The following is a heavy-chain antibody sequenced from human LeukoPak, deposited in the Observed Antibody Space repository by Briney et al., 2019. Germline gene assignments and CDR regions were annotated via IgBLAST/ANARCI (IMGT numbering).Heavy chain of an antibody. J-gene: IGHJ6*03. V-gene: IGHV3-48*01. CDR2: IISSSRMI. CDR1: GFTFSSYD. CDR3: ARGAFYYGSGSPQADYYYYLDV. Sequence: GGSLRLSCAASGFTFSSYDMNWVRQAPGKGLEWVSYIISSSRMIYYEESVKGRFTISRDNAKKSLFLQMNSLRAEDTAVYFCARGAFYYGSGSPQADYYYYLDVWGKGTTVTVSS. D-gene: IGHD3-10*01.